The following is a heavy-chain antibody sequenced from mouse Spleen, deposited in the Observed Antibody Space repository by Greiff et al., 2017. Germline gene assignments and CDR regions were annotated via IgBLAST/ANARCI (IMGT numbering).Heavy chain of an antibody. CDR3: ARHEDDYDAGFDY. CDR1: GFTFSSYA. D-gene: IGHD2-4*01. V-gene: IGHV5-9-3*01. J-gene: IGHJ2*01. Sequence: EVQLVESGGGLVKLGGSLKLSCAASGFTFSSYAMSWVRQTPEKRLEWVATISSGGGNTYYPDSVKGRFTISRDNAKNTLYLQMSSLKSEDTAMYYCARHEDDYDAGFDYWGQGTTLTVSS. CDR2: ISSGGGNT.